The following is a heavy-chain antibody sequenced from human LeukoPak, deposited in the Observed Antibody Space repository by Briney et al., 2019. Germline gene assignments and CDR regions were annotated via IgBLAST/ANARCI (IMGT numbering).Heavy chain of an antibody. CDR1: GFTFSSYA. CDR3: ARDRRIRGTYYYYGMDV. D-gene: IGHD3-16*01. Sequence: QPGGSLRLSCAASGFTFSSYAMSWVRQAPGKGLEWVSAISGSGGSTYYADSVKGRFTISRDNSKNTLYLQMNSLRAEDTAVYYCARDRRIRGTYYYYGMDVWGHGTTVTVSS. V-gene: IGHV3-23*01. CDR2: ISGSGGST. J-gene: IGHJ6*02.